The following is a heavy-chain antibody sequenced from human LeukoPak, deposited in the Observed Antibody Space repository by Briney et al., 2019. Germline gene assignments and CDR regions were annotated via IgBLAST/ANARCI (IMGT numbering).Heavy chain of an antibody. J-gene: IGHJ4*02. CDR2: IHPGDSDT. V-gene: IGHV5-51*01. Sequence: GESLKISCKGSGYSFTSYWIGWVRQMPGKGLEWMGIIHPGDSDTRYSPSFQGQVTISADKSISTAYLQWSSLKASDTAMYYCARHGLYCSGGSCYPPPIDYWGQGTLVTVSS. CDR1: GYSFTSYW. D-gene: IGHD2-15*01. CDR3: ARHGLYCSGGSCYPPPIDY.